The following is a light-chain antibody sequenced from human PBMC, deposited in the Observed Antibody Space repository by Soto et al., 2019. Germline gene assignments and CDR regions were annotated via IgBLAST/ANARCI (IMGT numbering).Light chain of an antibody. J-gene: IGKJ2*01. V-gene: IGKV3-15*01. CDR2: GAS. Sequence: EIVMTQSPATLSVSPGERATLSCRASQSVSSNLAWYQQKPGQAPRLLIYGASTRATGIPARFSGSGSGTEFTLTISSLQSEDFATYYCQQYHSYQYTFGQGTKLEIK. CDR3: QQYHSYQYT. CDR1: QSVSSN.